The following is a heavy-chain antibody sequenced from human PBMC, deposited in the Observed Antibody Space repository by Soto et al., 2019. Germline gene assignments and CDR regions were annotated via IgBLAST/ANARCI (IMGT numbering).Heavy chain of an antibody. CDR1: GGSISSGGYY. D-gene: IGHD6-6*01. J-gene: IGHJ5*02. V-gene: IGHV4-31*03. CDR2: IYYSGST. CDR3: ARTAARPPKWLDP. Sequence: SETLSLTCTVSGGSISSGGYYWSWIRQHPGKGLEWIGYIYYSGSTYYNPSLKSRVTISVDTSKNQFSLKLSSVTAADTAVYYCARTAARPPKWLDPWGQGTLVTVSS.